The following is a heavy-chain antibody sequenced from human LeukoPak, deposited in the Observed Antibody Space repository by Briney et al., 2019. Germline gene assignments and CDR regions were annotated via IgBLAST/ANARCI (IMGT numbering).Heavy chain of an antibody. J-gene: IGHJ4*02. CDR2: INPNSGGT. CDR3: ARDDWNDSQGIDY. CDR1: GYTFTGYY. Sequence: ASVKVSCKASGYTFTGYYMHWVRQAPGQGLEWMGWINPNSGGTNYAQKFQGRVTMTRDTSISTAYMELSRLRSDDTAVYYCARDDWNDSQGIDYWGQGTLVTVSS. V-gene: IGHV1-2*02. D-gene: IGHD1-1*01.